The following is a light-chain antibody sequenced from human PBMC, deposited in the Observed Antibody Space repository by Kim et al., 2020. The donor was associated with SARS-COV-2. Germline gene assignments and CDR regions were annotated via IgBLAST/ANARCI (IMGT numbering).Light chain of an antibody. CDR2: GKN. Sequence: SSELTQDPAMSVALGQTVRITCQGDSLRVYYASWYQQKPGQAPVLVIFGKNSRPSGIPDRFSGSISGNTASFTITGSQAEDEADYYCNSRDSSGNLVVFGGGTQLTVL. V-gene: IGLV3-19*01. J-gene: IGLJ2*01. CDR1: SLRVYY. CDR3: NSRDSSGNLVV.